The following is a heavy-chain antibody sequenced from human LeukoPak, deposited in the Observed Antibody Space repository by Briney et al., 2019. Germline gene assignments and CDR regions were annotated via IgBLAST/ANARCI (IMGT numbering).Heavy chain of an antibody. CDR3: ARDRSKWEIVAQFDY. Sequence: GGSLRLSCAASGFTFSSSAMHWVRQAPGKGLEWVAVISYDGSKGYYADSVQGRFTISRDNSKNTLYLQMNSLRAEDTAVYYCARDRSKWEIVAQFDYWGQGTLVTVSS. D-gene: IGHD1-26*01. CDR1: GFTFSSSA. J-gene: IGHJ4*02. V-gene: IGHV3-30*04. CDR2: ISYDGSKG.